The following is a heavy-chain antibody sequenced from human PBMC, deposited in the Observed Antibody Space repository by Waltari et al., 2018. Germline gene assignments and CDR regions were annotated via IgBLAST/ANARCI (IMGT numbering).Heavy chain of an antibody. Sequence: QVQLQQWGAGLLKPSENLSLTCAVYGGSFSGYYWSWIRQHPGKWLEWIGEIKLSGRTTHNPSLKTRVTISGDSSNNQFSLKLSSVTAADTAVYYCARGRNVYYYDSSGYYYGYWGQGTLVTVSS. CDR2: IKLSGRT. J-gene: IGHJ4*02. V-gene: IGHV4-34*01. D-gene: IGHD3-22*01. CDR1: GGSFSGYY. CDR3: ARGRNVYYYDSSGYYYGY.